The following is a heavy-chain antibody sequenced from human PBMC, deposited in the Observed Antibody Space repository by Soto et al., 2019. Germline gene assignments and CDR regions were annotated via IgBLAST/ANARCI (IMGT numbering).Heavy chain of an antibody. Sequence: ESLKISCKGSGYSFTSYWISWVRQMPGKGLEWMGRIDPSDSYTNYSPSFQGHVTISADKSISTAYLQWSSLKASDTAMYYCARRGYCSSTSCHYAFDIWGQGTMVTVSS. CDR2: IDPSDSYT. CDR1: GYSFTSYW. D-gene: IGHD2-2*01. J-gene: IGHJ3*02. V-gene: IGHV5-10-1*01. CDR3: ARRGYCSSTSCHYAFDI.